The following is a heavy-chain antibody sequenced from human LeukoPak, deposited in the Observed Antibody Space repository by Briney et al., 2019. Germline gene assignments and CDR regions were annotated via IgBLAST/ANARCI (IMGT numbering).Heavy chain of an antibody. CDR1: GGTFSSYA. J-gene: IGHJ3*02. Sequence: ASVKVSCKASGGTFSSYAISWVRQAPGQGLEWMGGIIPIFGTANYAQKFQGRVTITADESTSTAYMELSSLRSEDTAVYYCAARQWLNAFDIWGQGTMVTVSS. CDR2: IIPIFGTA. V-gene: IGHV1-69*13. CDR3: AARQWLNAFDI. D-gene: IGHD6-19*01.